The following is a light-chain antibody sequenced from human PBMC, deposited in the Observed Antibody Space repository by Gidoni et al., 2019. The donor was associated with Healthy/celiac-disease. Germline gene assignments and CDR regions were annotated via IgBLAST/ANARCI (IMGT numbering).Light chain of an antibody. CDR3: QQLNGYPFA. CDR1: QGLGSY. CDR2: AAS. V-gene: IGKV1-9*01. J-gene: IGKJ3*01. Sequence: IQLTQSPSFLSASVGDRVTITCRASQGLGSYLAWYQQEPGKAPKLLIYAASTLQSGVPSRCSGGGSGTEFTLTISSLQPEDSATYYCQQLNGYPFAFXLXTKVDIK.